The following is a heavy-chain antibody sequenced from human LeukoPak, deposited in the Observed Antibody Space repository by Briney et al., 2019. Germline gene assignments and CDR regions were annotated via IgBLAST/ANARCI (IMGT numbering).Heavy chain of an antibody. CDR2: ITRSNYI. Sequence: KAGGSLRLSCAASGFAFSSYSMNWVRQAPGKGLEWVSSITRSNYIYYADSVKGRFTISRDNSKNTLYLQMNSLRAEDTAVYYCARDRPMIIVADAFDIWGQGTMVTVSS. CDR1: GFAFSSYS. CDR3: ARDRPMIIVADAFDI. D-gene: IGHD3-22*01. V-gene: IGHV3-21*01. J-gene: IGHJ3*02.